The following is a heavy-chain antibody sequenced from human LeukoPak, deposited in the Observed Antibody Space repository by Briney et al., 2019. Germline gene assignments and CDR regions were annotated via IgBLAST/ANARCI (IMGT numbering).Heavy chain of an antibody. CDR2: IKSKPDGGTT. J-gene: IGHJ4*02. D-gene: IGHD3-10*01. Sequence: GGSLRLSCAASGFTFSNAWMSWVRQAPGKGLEWVGRIKSKPDGGTTDYSAPGKGRFTISRDDSKNTLYLQMNSLKTEDTAVYYCTTDLYHGSGSYDHWGQGTLVTVSS. CDR3: TTDLYHGSGSYDH. CDR1: GFTFSNAW. V-gene: IGHV3-15*01.